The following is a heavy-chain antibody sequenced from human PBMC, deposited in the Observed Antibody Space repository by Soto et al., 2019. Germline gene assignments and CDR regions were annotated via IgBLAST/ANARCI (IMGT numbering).Heavy chain of an antibody. CDR1: GYTFTSYY. CDR2: IDPNGGST. CDR3: AREWTTPLFDS. J-gene: IGHJ5*01. V-gene: IGHV1-46*01. D-gene: IGHD4-17*01. Sequence: QVQLVQSGAEVKTPGASVKVSCKSSGYTFTSYYMHWVRQAPGQGLEWMGIIDPNGGSTSYAQKFQAXXTXTXXTSTSTVYMELSSLRSEDTAVYFCAREWTTPLFDSWGQGTLVTVSS.